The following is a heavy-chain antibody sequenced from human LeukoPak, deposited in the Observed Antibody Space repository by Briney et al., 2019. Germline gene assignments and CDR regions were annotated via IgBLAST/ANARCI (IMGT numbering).Heavy chain of an antibody. V-gene: IGHV4-34*01. D-gene: IGHD6-19*01. J-gene: IGHJ4*02. CDR3: ARVRRVAGRYFDY. CDR2: INHSGST. Sequence: SETLSLTCAVYGGSFSGYYWSWIRQPPGKGLEWIGEINHSGSTNYNPSLKGRVTISVDTSKNQFSLKLSSVTAADTAVYYCARVRRVAGRYFDYWGQETLVTVSS. CDR1: GGSFSGYY.